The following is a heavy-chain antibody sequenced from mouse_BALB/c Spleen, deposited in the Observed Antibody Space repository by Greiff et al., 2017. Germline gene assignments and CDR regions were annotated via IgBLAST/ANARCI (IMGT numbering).Heavy chain of an antibody. V-gene: IGHV1-15*01. CDR2: IDPETGGT. CDR3: TRQLLFDY. Sequence: QVQLQQSGAELVRPGASVTLSCKASGYTFTDYEMHWVKQTPVHGLEWIGAIDPETGGTAYNQKFKGKATLTADKSSSTAYMELRSLTSEDSAVYYCTRQLLFDYGGQGTTLTVSS. D-gene: IGHD1-1*01. J-gene: IGHJ2*01. CDR1: GYTFTDYE.